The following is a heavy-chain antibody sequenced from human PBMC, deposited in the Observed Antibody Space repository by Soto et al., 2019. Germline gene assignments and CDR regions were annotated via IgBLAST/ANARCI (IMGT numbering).Heavy chain of an antibody. CDR3: ARGGSGSWYYYYYYGMDV. CDR2: INHSGST. Sequence: PSETLSLTCAVYGGSFSGYYWSWIRHPPGKGLEWIGEINHSGSTNYNPSLKSRVTISVDTSKNQFSLKLSSVTAADTAVYYCARGGSGSWYYYYYYGMDVWGQGTTVTVSS. D-gene: IGHD6-13*01. J-gene: IGHJ6*02. CDR1: GGSFSGYY. V-gene: IGHV4-34*01.